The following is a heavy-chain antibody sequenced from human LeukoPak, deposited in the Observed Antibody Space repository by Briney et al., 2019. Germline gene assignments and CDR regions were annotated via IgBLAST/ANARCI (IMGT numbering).Heavy chain of an antibody. D-gene: IGHD3-10*01. V-gene: IGHV3-7*01. J-gene: IGHJ6*02. CDR1: GFSSSDYW. CDR3: ARDFGVTVVRGIIITYYGMDV. Sequence: GGSLRLSCAASGFSSSDYWMHWVRHAPGKGLEWVANIKQDGGETYYVDSVKGRFTISRDNTKNSLFLQMNSLRAEDTAVYYCARDFGVTVVRGIIITYYGMDVWGQGTTVTVSS. CDR2: IKQDGGET.